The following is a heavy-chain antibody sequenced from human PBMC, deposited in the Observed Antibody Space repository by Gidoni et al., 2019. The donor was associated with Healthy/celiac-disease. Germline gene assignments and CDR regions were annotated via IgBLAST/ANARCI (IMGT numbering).Heavy chain of an antibody. D-gene: IGHD4-17*01. CDR1: GFTVSSNY. CDR3: ARDPTTVVTGWYFDL. V-gene: IGHV3-66*01. CDR2: IYSGGST. Sequence: EVQLVESGGGLVQPGGSLRLSCAASGFTVSSNYMSWVRQAPGKGLEWVSVIYSGGSTYYADSVKGRFTISRDNSKNTLYLQMNSLRAEDTAVYYCARDPTTVVTGWYFDLWGRGTLVTVSS. J-gene: IGHJ2*01.